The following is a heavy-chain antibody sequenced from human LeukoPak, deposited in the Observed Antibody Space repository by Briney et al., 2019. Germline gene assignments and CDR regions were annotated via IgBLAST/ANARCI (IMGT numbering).Heavy chain of an antibody. CDR1: GFTFSSYA. J-gene: IGHJ4*02. CDR2: ISYDGSNK. D-gene: IGHD1-1*01. Sequence: GRSLRLSCAASGFTFSSYAMHWVRQAPGKGLEWVAVISYDGSNKYYADSVKGRFTISRDNSKNTLYLQMNSLRAEDTAVYYCARDRRTVFDYWGQGTLVTVSS. CDR3: ARDRRTVFDY. V-gene: IGHV3-30-3*01.